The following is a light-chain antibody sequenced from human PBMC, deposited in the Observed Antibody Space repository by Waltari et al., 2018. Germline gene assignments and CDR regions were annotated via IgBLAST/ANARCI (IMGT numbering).Light chain of an antibody. V-gene: IGLV2-23*02. CDR1: SSDIGRYDI. CDR2: DVS. Sequence: QSALTQPAAVSGSPGQSVTISCTGASSDIGRYDIVSWYQQHPGNAPKHLFSDVSKRPSGVSDRFSGSKSGDTASLTISWLQFEDEADYYCCSYAGNYVWVFGGGTRLTVL. CDR3: CSYAGNYVWV. J-gene: IGLJ3*02.